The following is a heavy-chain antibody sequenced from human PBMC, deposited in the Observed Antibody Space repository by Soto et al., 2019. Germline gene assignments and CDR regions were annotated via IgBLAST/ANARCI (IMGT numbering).Heavy chain of an antibody. D-gene: IGHD3-3*01. CDR3: ARVSTYNNDLWRVDY. J-gene: IGHJ4*02. CDR2: IYYSGRS. CDR1: GGSISSGAYY. V-gene: IGHV4-30-4*01. Sequence: SLTCTVSGGSISSGAYYWTWIRQPPGKGLEWIGYIYYSGRSYYSPSLKRRVTISLDTSQNQFSLKLNSATASDTALYYCARVSTYNNDLWRVDYWGQGTPVTVSS.